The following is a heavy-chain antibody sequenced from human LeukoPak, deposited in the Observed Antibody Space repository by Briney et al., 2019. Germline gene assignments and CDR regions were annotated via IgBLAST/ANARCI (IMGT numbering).Heavy chain of an antibody. V-gene: IGHV3-30*02. CDR1: GFTFSNFG. CDR2: IRYDGSNK. D-gene: IGHD3-16*01. CDR3: ARALDYYYYMDV. Sequence: GGSLRLSCAASGFTFSNFGMHWVRQAPGKGLEWVAFIRYDGSNKYYADSVKGQFTISRDNSKNTLYLQMNSLRGEDTAVYYCARALDYYYYMDVWGKGTTVTVSS. J-gene: IGHJ6*03.